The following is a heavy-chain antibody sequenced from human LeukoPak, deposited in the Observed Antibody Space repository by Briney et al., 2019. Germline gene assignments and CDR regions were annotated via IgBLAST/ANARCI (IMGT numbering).Heavy chain of an antibody. D-gene: IGHD6-6*01. CDR2: ISGGSGSI. V-gene: IGHV3-23*01. CDR3: AKFPVGRIAARPGFDY. Sequence: PGGSLGLSCAASGFTFSSYAMSWVRQAPGKGLAWVSTISGGSGSIYCADSVKGRFTISRDNSKNTLYLQMNSLRAEDTAVYYCAKFPVGRIAARPGFDYWGQGTLVTVSS. CDR1: GFTFSSYA. J-gene: IGHJ4*02.